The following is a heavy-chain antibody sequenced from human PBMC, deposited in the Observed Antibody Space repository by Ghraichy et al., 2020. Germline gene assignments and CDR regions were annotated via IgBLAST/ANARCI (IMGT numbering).Heavy chain of an antibody. CDR2: VYHTGDT. V-gene: IGHV4-4*02. CDR3: ARMQKSSYYMDV. J-gene: IGHJ6*03. Sequence: SETLSLTCAVSGDSISNAYWWTWVRQSPGRGPEWIGEVYHTGDTNYNPSLKSRVIISIDTSKNHFSLKLNSMSAADTALYFCARMQKSSYYMDVWGRGTTVT. CDR1: GDSISNAYW.